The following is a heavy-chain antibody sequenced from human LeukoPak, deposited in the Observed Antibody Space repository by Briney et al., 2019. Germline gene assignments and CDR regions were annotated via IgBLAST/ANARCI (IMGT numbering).Heavy chain of an antibody. J-gene: IGHJ4*02. CDR2: MNPNSGNT. CDR1: LYTFTSHD. Sequence: GASVNVSCKASLYTFTSHDINGVRQATGQGVAWMGWMNPNSGNTGYAQKLQGRVTMTRNTSINTAYMDLRSLRSEHTAVYYFASGYSGSFDYWGQGTLVTVSS. D-gene: IGHD1-26*01. CDR3: ASGYSGSFDY. V-gene: IGHV1-8*01.